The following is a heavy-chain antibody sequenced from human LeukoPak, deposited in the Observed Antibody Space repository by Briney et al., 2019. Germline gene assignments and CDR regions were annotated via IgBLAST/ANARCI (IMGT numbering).Heavy chain of an antibody. D-gene: IGHD2-2*02. J-gene: IGHJ3*02. V-gene: IGHV3-30-3*01. CDR3: ARGYLSAAFDI. CDR2: ISDDGSNK. CDR1: GFTFSSYA. Sequence: PGRSLRLSCAASGFTFSSYAMHWVRRAPGKGLEWVAVISDDGSNKYYADSVKGRFTISRDNSKNTLYLQMNSLRAEDTAVYYCARGYLSAAFDIWGQGTMVTVSS.